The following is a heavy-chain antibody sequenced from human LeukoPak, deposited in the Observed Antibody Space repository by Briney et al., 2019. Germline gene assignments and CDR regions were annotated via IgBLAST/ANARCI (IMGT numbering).Heavy chain of an antibody. V-gene: IGHV1-2*02. CDR1: GYTFTGYY. J-gene: IGHJ5*02. CDR2: ISPNSGGT. Sequence: GASVKVSCKASGYTFTGYYIHWVRQAPGQGLEWMGWISPNSGGTNYAQKFQGRVTMTRDTSISTAYMELSRLRSDDTAVYYCARDYVGDNWFDPWGQGTLVTVSS. CDR3: ARDYVGDNWFDP. D-gene: IGHD3-16*01.